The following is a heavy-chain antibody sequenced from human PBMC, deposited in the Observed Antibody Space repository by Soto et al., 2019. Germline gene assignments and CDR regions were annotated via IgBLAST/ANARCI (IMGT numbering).Heavy chain of an antibody. Sequence: QTLSLTCAISGDSVSSNSAAWKWIRQCPSRGLEWLGRTYYRSKWYNDYAVSVKSRITINPDTSKNQFSLQLDSVTPEDTAVYYCARTASGWYSNWFDPWGQGTLVTVSS. CDR3: ARTASGWYSNWFDP. D-gene: IGHD6-19*01. CDR2: TYYRSKWYN. V-gene: IGHV6-1*01. CDR1: GDSVSSNSAA. J-gene: IGHJ5*02.